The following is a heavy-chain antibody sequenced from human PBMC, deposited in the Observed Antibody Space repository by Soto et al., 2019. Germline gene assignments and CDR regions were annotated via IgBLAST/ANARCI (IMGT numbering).Heavy chain of an antibody. Sequence: QVQLVQSGAEVKRPESSMKVSCKPSGGTFNNYAINWVRQAPGQGLEWMGAIIPISGTTKYAQKLQGRVTITGDKSTSTVYMALSSLRSEDTAVYYCARWGGLSCSGAVCFKKPFDYWGQGTLVSVSS. J-gene: IGHJ4*02. V-gene: IGHV1-69*06. D-gene: IGHD2-8*02. CDR2: IIPISGTT. CDR1: GGTFNNYA. CDR3: ARWGGLSCSGAVCFKKPFDY.